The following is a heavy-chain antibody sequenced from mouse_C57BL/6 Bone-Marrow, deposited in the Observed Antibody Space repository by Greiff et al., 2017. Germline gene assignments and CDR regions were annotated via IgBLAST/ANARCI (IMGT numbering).Heavy chain of an antibody. CDR2: ISSGSSTI. D-gene: IGHD2-1*01. Sequence: EVQVVESGGGLVKPGGSLKLSCAASGFTFSDYGMHWVRQAPEKGLEWVAYISSGSSTIYYADTVKGRFTISRDNAKNTLFLQMTSLRSEDTAMYYCARKRKIWYLYAMDYWGQGTSVTVSS. CDR1: GFTFSDYG. J-gene: IGHJ4*01. CDR3: ARKRKIWYLYAMDY. V-gene: IGHV5-17*01.